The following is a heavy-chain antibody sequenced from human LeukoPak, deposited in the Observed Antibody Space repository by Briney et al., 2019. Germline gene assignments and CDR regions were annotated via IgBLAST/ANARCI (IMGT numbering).Heavy chain of an antibody. Sequence: GGPLRLSRSASGFTFRCYALQWVRQAPGKGLEWVYYITYNSGTIFYADSVKGRFTISRDNAKDSLYLQMSSLRDEDTAVYYCARDSGYSYADDYWGQGTLVTVSS. D-gene: IGHD5-18*01. J-gene: IGHJ4*02. CDR2: ITYNSGTI. CDR3: ARDSGYSYADDY. CDR1: GFTFRCYA. V-gene: IGHV3-48*02.